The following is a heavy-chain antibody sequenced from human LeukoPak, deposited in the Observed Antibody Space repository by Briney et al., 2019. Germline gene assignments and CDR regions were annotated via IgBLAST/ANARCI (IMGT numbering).Heavy chain of an antibody. CDR2: IYWNDDK. V-gene: IGHV2-5*01. J-gene: IGHJ4*02. Sequence: SGPTLVNPTQTLTLTCTFSGFSLSTSGVGVGWIRQPPGKALESLALIYWNDDKRYSPPLKSRLTITKDTSKNRVVLTMTNMDPVDTATYYCAHAYYDFWSGYYPFPYYFDYWGQGTLVTVSS. CDR3: AHAYYDFWSGYYPFPYYFDY. CDR1: GFSLSTSGVG. D-gene: IGHD3-3*01.